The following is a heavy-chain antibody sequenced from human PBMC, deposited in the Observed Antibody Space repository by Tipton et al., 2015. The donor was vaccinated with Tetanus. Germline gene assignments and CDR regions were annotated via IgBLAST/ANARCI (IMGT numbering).Heavy chain of an antibody. Sequence: TLSLTCTVSGGSVSNGSYYWNWIRQPPGKGLEWIGHIYYTGSTDYNPSLKSQVTISMDRSKNQISLQLTSVTAADTAVYFCAGVTAQRTELYFDHWGQGTLVTVSS. D-gene: IGHD6-13*01. V-gene: IGHV4-61*01. CDR3: AGVTAQRTELYFDH. J-gene: IGHJ4*02. CDR1: GGSVSNGSYY. CDR2: IYYTGST.